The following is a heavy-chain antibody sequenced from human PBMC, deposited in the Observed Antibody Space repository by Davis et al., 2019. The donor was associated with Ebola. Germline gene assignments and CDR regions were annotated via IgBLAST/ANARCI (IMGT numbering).Heavy chain of an antibody. CDR3: AREGDCSSTSCPTAHYYYYMDV. D-gene: IGHD2-2*01. V-gene: IGHV1-18*04. CDR1: GYTFTSYG. J-gene: IGHJ6*03. Sequence: ASVKVSCKASGYTFTSYGISWVRQAPGQGLEWMGWISAYNGNTNYAQKLQGRVTMTTDTSTSTAYMELRSLRSDDTAVYYCAREGDCSSTSCPTAHYYYYMDVWGKGTTVTVSS. CDR2: ISAYNGNT.